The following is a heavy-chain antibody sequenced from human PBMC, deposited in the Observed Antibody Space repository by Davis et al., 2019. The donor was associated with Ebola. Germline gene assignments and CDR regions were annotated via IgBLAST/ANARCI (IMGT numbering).Heavy chain of an antibody. D-gene: IGHD2-8*02. CDR2: IWYDGSNK. CDR3: AKGGGVLRIHYYYYYGMDV. J-gene: IGHJ6*02. Sequence: GESLKISCAASGFTFSSYGMHWVRQAPGKGLEWVAVIWYDGSNKYYADSVKGRFTISRDNSKNTLYLQMNSLRAEDTAVYYCAKGGGVLRIHYYYYYGMDVWGQGTTVTVSS. CDR1: GFTFSSYG. V-gene: IGHV3-33*06.